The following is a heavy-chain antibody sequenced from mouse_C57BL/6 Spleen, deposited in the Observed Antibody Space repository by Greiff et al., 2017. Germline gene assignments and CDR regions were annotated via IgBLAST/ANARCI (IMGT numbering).Heavy chain of an antibody. V-gene: IGHV1-52*01. D-gene: IGHD2-3*01. Sequence: VQLQQPGAELVRPGSSVKLSCKASGYTFTSYWMHWVKQRPIQGLEWIGNIDPSDSETHYNQKFKDKATLTVDKSSSTAYMQRSSLTSEDSAVYYCARRGSDGYYWYFDVWGTGTTVTVSS. CDR1: GYTFTSYW. CDR3: ARRGSDGYYWYFDV. CDR2: IDPSDSET. J-gene: IGHJ1*03.